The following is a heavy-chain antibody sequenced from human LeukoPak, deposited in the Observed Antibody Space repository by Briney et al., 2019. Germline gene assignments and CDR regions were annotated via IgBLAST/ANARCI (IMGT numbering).Heavy chain of an antibody. CDR3: ARDATAHWEY. CDR1: GFTFSSYW. Sequence: QAGGSLRLSCAASGFTFSSYWMSWVRQAPGKGLEWVANIKQDGSLKQYVGSVKGRFIISRDNAKNSLYLQMNSLRAEDTAMYYCARDATAHWEYWGQGTLVTVSS. J-gene: IGHJ4*02. V-gene: IGHV3-7*01. D-gene: IGHD1-26*01. CDR2: IKQDGSLK.